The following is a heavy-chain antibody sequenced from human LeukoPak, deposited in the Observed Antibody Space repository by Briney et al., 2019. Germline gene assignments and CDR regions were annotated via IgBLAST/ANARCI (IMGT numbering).Heavy chain of an antibody. Sequence: GRSLRLSCAASGFTFSNYGMHWVRQAPAKGLEWVSVISYDGSNKYYADSVKGRFTISRDNSKNTLYLQMNSPRAEDTAMYYCAKNSGPTALWGQGTLVTVSS. CDR1: GFTFSNYG. J-gene: IGHJ4*02. V-gene: IGHV3-30*18. D-gene: IGHD1-26*01. CDR3: AKNSGPTAL. CDR2: ISYDGSNK.